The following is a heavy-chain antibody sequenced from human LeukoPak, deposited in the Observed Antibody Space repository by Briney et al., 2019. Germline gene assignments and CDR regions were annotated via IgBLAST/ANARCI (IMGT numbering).Heavy chain of an antibody. CDR2: IKSKTDGGTT. J-gene: IGHJ4*02. D-gene: IGHD3-10*01. CDR3: TTRLLWFGIDSLSDY. V-gene: IGHV3-15*01. CDR1: GFTFNNAW. Sequence: PGGSLRLSCAASGFTFNNAWMSWVRQAPGKGLEWVGRIKSKTDGGTTDYAAPVKGRFTISRDDSKNTLYLQMNSLKTEDTAVYYCTTRLLWFGIDSLSDYWGQGTLVTVSS.